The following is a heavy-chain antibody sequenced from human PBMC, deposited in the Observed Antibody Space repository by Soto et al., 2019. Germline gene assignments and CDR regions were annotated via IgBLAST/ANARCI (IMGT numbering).Heavy chain of an antibody. CDR1: GGSRSSSSYY. V-gene: IGHV4-39*01. D-gene: IGHD3-22*01. J-gene: IGHJ4*02. Sequence: PSETLSLTCTVSGGSRSSSSYYWGWIRQPPGKGLEWIGSIYYSGSTYYKSSLKSRVTISVDTSKNQFSLKLTSVTAADTAVYYCARPHYYDSSGYYVTDYWGQGTLVTVSS. CDR3: ARPHYYDSSGYYVTDY. CDR2: IYYSGST.